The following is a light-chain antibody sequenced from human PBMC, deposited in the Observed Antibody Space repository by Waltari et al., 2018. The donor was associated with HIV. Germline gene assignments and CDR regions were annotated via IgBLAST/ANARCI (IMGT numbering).Light chain of an antibody. CDR2: EVH. CDR1: SSDVGGYNY. J-gene: IGLJ2*01. V-gene: IGLV2-14*01. CDR3: SSYVSSSSLGI. Sequence: QAALTQPASVSGSPGQSITISCTGTSSDVGGYNYLSWYQQRPGTGPTLIIYEVHNRTVGGFADVSGSKAGNTASLSIAGLQTEDEADYYCSSYVSSSSLGIFGGGTKLTVL.